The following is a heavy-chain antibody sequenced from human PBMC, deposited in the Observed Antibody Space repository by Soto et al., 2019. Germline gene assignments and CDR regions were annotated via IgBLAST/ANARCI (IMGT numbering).Heavy chain of an antibody. V-gene: IGHV4-31*03. D-gene: IGHD1-20*01. CDR3: ARVGGINWFDP. J-gene: IGHJ5*02. CDR2: IYYSGST. Sequence: QVQLQESGPGLVKPSQTLSLTCTVSGGSISSGGYYWSWIRQHPGKGLEWIGYIYYSGSTYYNPSLKSRLTLSIXTSKTQSSLKLSSVTAADTAVYYCARVGGINWFDPWGQGTLVTVSS. CDR1: GGSISSGGYY.